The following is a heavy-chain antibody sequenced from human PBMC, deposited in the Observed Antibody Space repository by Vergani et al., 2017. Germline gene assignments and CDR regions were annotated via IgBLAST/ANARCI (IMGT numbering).Heavy chain of an antibody. CDR2: IIPILGIA. Sequence: QVQLVQSGAEVKKPGASVKVSCKASGYTFTSYDINWVRQAPGQGLEWMGRIIPILGIANYAQKFQGRVTITADKSTSTAYMELSSLRSEDTAVYYCITMVRGVISGDYWGQGTLVTVSS. J-gene: IGHJ4*02. D-gene: IGHD3-10*01. CDR3: ITMVRGVISGDY. V-gene: IGHV1-69*09. CDR1: GYTFTSYD.